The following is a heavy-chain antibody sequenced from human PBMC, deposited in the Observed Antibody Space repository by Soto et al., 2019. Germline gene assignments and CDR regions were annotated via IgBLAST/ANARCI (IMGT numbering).Heavy chain of an antibody. CDR1: GFTFSSYS. V-gene: IGHV3-21*01. Sequence: GGSLRLSCSASGFTFSSYSMNWVRQAPGKGLEWVSSISSSSSYIYYADSVKGRFTISRDNAKNSLYLQMNSLRAEDTAVYYCARDRSSSWYVTYYYYGMDVWGQGTTVTVSS. CDR3: ARDRSSSWYVTYYYYGMDV. D-gene: IGHD6-13*01. CDR2: ISSSSSYI. J-gene: IGHJ6*02.